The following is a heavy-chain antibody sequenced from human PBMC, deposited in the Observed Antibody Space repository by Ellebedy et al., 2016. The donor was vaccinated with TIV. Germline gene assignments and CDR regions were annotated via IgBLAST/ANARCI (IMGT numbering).Heavy chain of an antibody. CDR1: GGTFSSYA. Sequence: ASVKVSCKASGGTFSSYAISWVRQAPGQGLEWMGWINPNSGGTNYAQKLQGRVSMTTDTSTSTAYMELRSLRSDDTAVYYCARGLAVAGLPYYFDYWGQGTLVTVSS. D-gene: IGHD6-19*01. CDR3: ARGLAVAGLPYYFDY. V-gene: IGHV1-18*01. CDR2: INPNSGGT. J-gene: IGHJ4*02.